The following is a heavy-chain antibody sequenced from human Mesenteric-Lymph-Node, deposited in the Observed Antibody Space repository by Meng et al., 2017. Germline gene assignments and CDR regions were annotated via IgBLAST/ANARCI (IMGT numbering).Heavy chain of an antibody. CDR3: ATKTGSAAFDI. Sequence: GGSLRLSCAASAFTFSNYDIHWVRQAPGKGLEYVSAISAEGDSTYYAKSVKGRFIISRDNSKNTLYLQMNSLRAEDTAVYYCATKTGSAAFDIWGQGTMVTVSS. CDR1: AFTFSNYD. CDR2: ISAEGDST. V-gene: IGHV3-64*01. J-gene: IGHJ3*02. D-gene: IGHD2-15*01.